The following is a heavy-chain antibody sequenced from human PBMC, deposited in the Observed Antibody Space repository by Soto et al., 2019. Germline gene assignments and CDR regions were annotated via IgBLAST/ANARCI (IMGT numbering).Heavy chain of an antibody. CDR3: ARERWGSGQALDI. D-gene: IGHD3-10*01. CDR1: GFDFRGYG. Sequence: QLSLVESGGGVVQPGRSLRISCAASGFDFRGYGMHWVRQAPGEGLEWVALIWYDETNRYYGDSVKGRFTISRDNSKNTLYLQMDSRRVEDTAVYYCARERWGSGQALDIWGQGTMVTVSS. CDR2: IWYDETNR. J-gene: IGHJ3*02. V-gene: IGHV3-33*01.